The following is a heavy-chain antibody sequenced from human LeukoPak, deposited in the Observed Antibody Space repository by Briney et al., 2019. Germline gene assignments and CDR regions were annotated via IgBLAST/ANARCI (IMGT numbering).Heavy chain of an antibody. CDR3: ARDRRRITIFGVVQRVNWFDP. CDR2: IYYSGST. V-gene: IGHV4-59*01. Sequence: PSETLSLTCTVSGGSISSYYWSWIRQPPGKGLEWIGYIYYSGSTNYNPSLKSRVTISVDTSKNQFSLKLSPVTAADTAVYYCARDRRRITIFGVVQRVNWFDPWGQGTLVTVPS. CDR1: GGSISSYY. J-gene: IGHJ5*02. D-gene: IGHD3-3*01.